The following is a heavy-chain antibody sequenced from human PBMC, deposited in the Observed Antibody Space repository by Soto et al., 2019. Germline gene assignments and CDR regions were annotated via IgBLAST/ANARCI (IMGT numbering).Heavy chain of an antibody. J-gene: IGHJ4*02. Sequence: GGSLTLSCAASGFTVSSNYMSWVRQAPGKGLEWVSVIYSGGSTYYADSVKGRFTISRDNSKNTLYLQMNSLRAEDTAVYYCARLPYDSSGYNYWGQGTLVTVSS. V-gene: IGHV3-53*01. D-gene: IGHD3-22*01. CDR2: IYSGGST. CDR3: ARLPYDSSGYNY. CDR1: GFTVSSNY.